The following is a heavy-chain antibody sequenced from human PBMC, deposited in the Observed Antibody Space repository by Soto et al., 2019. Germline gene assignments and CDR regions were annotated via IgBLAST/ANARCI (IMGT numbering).Heavy chain of an antibody. V-gene: IGHV3-21*01. J-gene: IGHJ3*02. CDR3: ARDDSYYYDGSGLPDDAFDI. CDR2: ISGSSSYI. Sequence: EVQLVESGGGLVKPGGSPRLSCAASGFTFSSYSMNWVRQAPGKGLEWVSSISGSSSYIYFADSVKGRFTISRDNAKNSLYLQMNSLRAEDTAVYYCARDDSYYYDGSGLPDDAFDIWGQGTMVTVSS. D-gene: IGHD3-22*01. CDR1: GFTFSSYS.